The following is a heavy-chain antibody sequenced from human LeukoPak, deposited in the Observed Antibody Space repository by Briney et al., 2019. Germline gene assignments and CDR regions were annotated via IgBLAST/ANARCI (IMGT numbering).Heavy chain of an antibody. CDR3: ARMRSGYGPDY. CDR2: IYSGGST. J-gene: IGHJ4*02. CDR1: GFTVSSNY. D-gene: IGHD5-12*01. V-gene: IGHV3-53*01. Sequence: GGSLRLSCAASGFTVSSNYMSWVRQAPGKRLEWVSVIYSGGSTYYADSVKGRFTISRDNSKNTLYLQMNSLRAEDTAVYYCARMRSGYGPDYWGQGTLVTVSS.